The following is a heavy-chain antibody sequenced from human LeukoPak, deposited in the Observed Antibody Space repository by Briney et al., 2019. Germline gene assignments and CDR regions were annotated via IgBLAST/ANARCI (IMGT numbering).Heavy chain of an antibody. Sequence: GTSLRLSCATSGFTFSLFAMHWVRQAPGKGLEWVSSISSSSSYIYYADSVKGRFTISRDNAKNSLYLQMNSLRAEDTAVYYCARDPGGYDSSGYYFWGQGTLVTVSS. CDR2: ISSSSSYI. CDR3: ARDPGGYDSSGYYF. CDR1: GFTFSLFA. V-gene: IGHV3-21*01. J-gene: IGHJ4*02. D-gene: IGHD3-22*01.